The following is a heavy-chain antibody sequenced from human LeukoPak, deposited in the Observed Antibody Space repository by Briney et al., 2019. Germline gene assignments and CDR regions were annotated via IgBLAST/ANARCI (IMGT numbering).Heavy chain of an antibody. J-gene: IGHJ4*02. Sequence: GGSLRLSCAASGFTFNTFAMTWVRQAPGKGLEWVSSISGSGTTSYYADSVKGRFTISRDNSNYTLFLQMNRLRAEDTVLYYCVKDANYYDSSGYLIPFDYWGLGTLVTVSS. CDR1: GFTFNTFA. V-gene: IGHV3-23*01. D-gene: IGHD3-22*01. CDR3: VKDANYYDSSGYLIPFDY. CDR2: ISGSGTTS.